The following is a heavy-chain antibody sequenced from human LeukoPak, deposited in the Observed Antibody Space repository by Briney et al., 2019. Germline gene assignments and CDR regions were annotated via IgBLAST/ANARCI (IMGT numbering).Heavy chain of an antibody. Sequence: GWSLRLSCAASGFTFSTYWMTWVRQARGKGLDWVANINQDGSVKNYVDSVEGRFTISRDNAKNSLYMQVNSLRVDDTAAYYCARGAPYRDSDDYWGQGTLVTVSS. CDR3: ARGAPYRDSDDY. D-gene: IGHD5-24*01. CDR2: INQDGSVK. V-gene: IGHV3-7*05. CDR1: GFTFSTYW. J-gene: IGHJ4*02.